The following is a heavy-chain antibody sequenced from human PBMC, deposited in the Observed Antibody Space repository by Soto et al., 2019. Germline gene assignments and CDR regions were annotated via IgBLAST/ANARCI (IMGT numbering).Heavy chain of an antibody. D-gene: IGHD6-13*01. CDR2: ISGSGGST. CDR1: GFTFSSYA. Sequence: PGGSPRLSCAASGFTFSSYAMSWVRQAPWKGLEWVSAISGSGGSTYYADSVKGRFTISRDNSKNTLYLQMNSLRAEDTAVYYCAKDWAAGPYYFDYWGQGTLVTVSS. J-gene: IGHJ4*02. V-gene: IGHV3-23*01. CDR3: AKDWAAGPYYFDY.